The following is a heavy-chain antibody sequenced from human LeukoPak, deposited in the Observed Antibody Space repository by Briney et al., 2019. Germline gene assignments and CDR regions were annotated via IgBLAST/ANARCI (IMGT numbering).Heavy chain of an antibody. CDR1: GGSIRNFY. CDR2: VHSGGAA. CDR3: ARVINPHGGMTMDV. D-gene: IGHD3-16*01. J-gene: IGHJ6*02. Sequence: PSETLSLTCTVSGGSIRNFYWGWIRQPPGKGLEWIGYVHSGGAARNNPSLKSRAVVSIDTSKSQFSLKLRSVIAADTAVYYCARVINPHGGMTMDVRGQGTTVTIS. V-gene: IGHV4-59*01.